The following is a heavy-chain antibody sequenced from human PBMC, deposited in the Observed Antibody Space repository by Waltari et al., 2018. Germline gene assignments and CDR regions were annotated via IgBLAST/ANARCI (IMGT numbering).Heavy chain of an antibody. Sequence: EVQLVESGGGLVKPGGSLRLSCAASGFTFSSYSMNWVRQAPGKGLEWVSSISSSSSYKYYADSVKVRLTITRDNAKNSLYLQLNSLRAEDTAVYYCARAESYGPFDYWGQGTLVTVSS. V-gene: IGHV3-21*01. J-gene: IGHJ4*02. CDR2: ISSSSSYK. D-gene: IGHD4-17*01. CDR1: GFTFSSYS. CDR3: ARAESYGPFDY.